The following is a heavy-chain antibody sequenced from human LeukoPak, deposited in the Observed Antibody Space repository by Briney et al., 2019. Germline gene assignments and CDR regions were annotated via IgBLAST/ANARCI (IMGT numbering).Heavy chain of an antibody. V-gene: IGHV4-4*07. D-gene: IGHD1-26*01. Sequence: PSETLSLTCTVSGGSISSYYWSWIRQPAGKGLEWIGRIYTSGSTNYNPSLKSRVTMSVDTSKNQFSLKLSSVTAADTAVYYCAREGVGATNGAFDIWGQGIMVTVSS. CDR2: IYTSGST. CDR1: GGSISSYY. CDR3: AREGVGATNGAFDI. J-gene: IGHJ3*02.